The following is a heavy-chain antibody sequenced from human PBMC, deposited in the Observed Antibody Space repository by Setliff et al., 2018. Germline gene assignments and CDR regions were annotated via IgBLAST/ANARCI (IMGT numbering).Heavy chain of an antibody. V-gene: IGHV4-39*01. D-gene: IGHD6-13*01. CDR1: GGSISSSSYY. CDR3: ARRGRGSSWFDTLFDY. Sequence: SETLSLTCTVSGGSISSSSYYWGWIRQPPGKGLEWIGSIYYSGSTYYNPSLKSRVTISVDTSKNQFSLKLSSVTAADTAVYYCARRGRGSSWFDTLFDYWGQGTLVTVST. CDR2: IYYSGST. J-gene: IGHJ4*02.